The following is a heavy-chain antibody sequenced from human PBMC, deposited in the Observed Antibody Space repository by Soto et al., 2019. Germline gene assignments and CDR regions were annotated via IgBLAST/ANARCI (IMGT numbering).Heavy chain of an antibody. Sequence: EVQLLESGGGFVQPGGSLRLSCAASGFIFSNYAMTWVRQAPGKGLEWVSAITSTGSSTYYADSVKGRFTISRDNSKNTLYLQTNSLAAEHTAVYYCAKGAEGYVVSSLDYWGQGTLVTVSS. CDR3: AKGAEGYVVSSLDY. CDR1: GFIFSNYA. J-gene: IGHJ4*02. V-gene: IGHV3-23*01. D-gene: IGHD5-12*01. CDR2: ITSTGSST.